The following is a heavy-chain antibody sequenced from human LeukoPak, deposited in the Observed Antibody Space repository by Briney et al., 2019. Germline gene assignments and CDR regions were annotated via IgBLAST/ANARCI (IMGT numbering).Heavy chain of an antibody. CDR1: GFTFSSYE. V-gene: IGHV3-48*03. Sequence: PGGSLRLSCAASGFTFSSYEMHWVRQAPGKGLEWVSYISSSGTTIYYADSVKGRFTISRDNAKNSLYLQMNSLRAKDTAVYYCARDVSYSSDFNYWGQGTLVTVSS. CDR2: ISSSGTTI. D-gene: IGHD6-19*01. CDR3: ARDVSYSSDFNY. J-gene: IGHJ4*02.